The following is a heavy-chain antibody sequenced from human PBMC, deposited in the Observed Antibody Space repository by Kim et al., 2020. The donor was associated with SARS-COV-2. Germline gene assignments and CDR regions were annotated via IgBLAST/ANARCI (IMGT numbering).Heavy chain of an antibody. V-gene: IGHV7-4-1*02. J-gene: IGHJ2*01. Sequence: ASVKVSCKASGYTFTSYAMNWVRQAPGQGLEWMGWINTNTGNPTYAQGFTGRFVFSLDTSVSTAYLQISSLKAEDTAVYYCARDNRDGKYYDFWSGYPYFDLWGRGTLVTVSS. CDR2: INTNTGNP. D-gene: IGHD3-3*01. CDR3: ARDNRDGKYYDFWSGYPYFDL. CDR1: GYTFTSYA.